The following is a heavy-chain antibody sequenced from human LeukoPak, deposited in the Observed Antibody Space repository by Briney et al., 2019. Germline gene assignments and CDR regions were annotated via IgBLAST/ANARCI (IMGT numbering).Heavy chain of an antibody. J-gene: IGHJ6*03. CDR1: GGSFSGYY. Sequence: SETLSLTXAVYGGSFSGYYRSWIRQPPGKGLEWIGEINHSGSTNYNPSLKSRVTISVDTSKNQFSLKLSSVTAADTAVYYCARAQLLWFGELGYYMDVWGKGTTVTVSS. CDR2: INHSGST. D-gene: IGHD3-10*01. V-gene: IGHV4-34*01. CDR3: ARAQLLWFGELGYYMDV.